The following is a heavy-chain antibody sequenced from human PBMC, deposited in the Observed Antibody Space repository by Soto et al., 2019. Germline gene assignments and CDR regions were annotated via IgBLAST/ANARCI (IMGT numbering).Heavy chain of an antibody. D-gene: IGHD2-15*01. CDR1: GYTFTSYD. CDR3: AGRGGYCSDGSCYQLRD. CDR2: MNPNSGNT. V-gene: IGHV1-8*01. J-gene: IGHJ4*02. Sequence: QVQLVQSGAEVKKPGASVKVSCKASGYTFTSYDINWVRQATGQGLEWMGWMNPNSGNTGNAQKFHGRVTMTRNTSISTAYMELSSLSSEDTAVYYCAGRGGYCSDGSCYQLRDWGQGTLVTVSS.